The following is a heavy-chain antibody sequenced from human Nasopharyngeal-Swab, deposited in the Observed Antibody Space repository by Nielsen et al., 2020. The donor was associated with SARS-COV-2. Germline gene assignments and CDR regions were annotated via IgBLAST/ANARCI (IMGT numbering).Heavy chain of an antibody. V-gene: IGHV3-30*18. CDR1: GFTFSSYG. J-gene: IGHJ4*02. Sequence: GGSLRLSCAASGFTFSSYGMHWVRQAPGKGLEWVAVISYDGSNKYYADSVKGRFTISRDNSKNTLYLQMNSLRAGDTAVFYCAKDASVYGIPYYFDYWGQGTLVTVSS. CDR3: AKDASVYGIPYYFDY. CDR2: ISYDGSNK. D-gene: IGHD2-8*01.